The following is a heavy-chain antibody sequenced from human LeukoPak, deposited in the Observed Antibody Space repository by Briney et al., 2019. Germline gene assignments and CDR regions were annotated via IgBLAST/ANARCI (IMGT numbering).Heavy chain of an antibody. Sequence: GGSLRPSCAASGFSFSSYGMHWVRQAPGKGLEWVAVIWYDGSNKYYADSVKGRFTISRDNSKNTLYLQMNSLRAEDTAVYYCARDLIVVRGVISLSYYYGMDVWGQGTTVTVSS. CDR2: IWYDGSNK. D-gene: IGHD3-10*01. V-gene: IGHV3-33*01. CDR3: ARDLIVVRGVISLSYYYGMDV. CDR1: GFSFSSYG. J-gene: IGHJ6*02.